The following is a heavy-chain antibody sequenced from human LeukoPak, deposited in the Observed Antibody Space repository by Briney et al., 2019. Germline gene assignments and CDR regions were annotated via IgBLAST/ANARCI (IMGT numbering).Heavy chain of an antibody. CDR2: ISDSGGST. CDR1: GFTFSTYA. CDR3: AKAYYYDSSAYYPLDY. V-gene: IGHV3-23*01. Sequence: GGSLRLSCAASGFTFSTYAMSWVRQAPGRGLEWVSGISDSGGSTYYAASVEGRFTISRDNSKNTLYLQMNSLRAEDTALYYCAKAYYYDSSAYYPLDYWGQGTLVTVSS. D-gene: IGHD3-22*01. J-gene: IGHJ4*02.